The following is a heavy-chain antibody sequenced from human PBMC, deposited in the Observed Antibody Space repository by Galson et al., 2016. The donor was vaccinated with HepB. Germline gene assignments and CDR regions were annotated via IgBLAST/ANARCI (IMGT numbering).Heavy chain of an antibody. Sequence: SLRLSCAASGFTFSSYWMHWVRQAPGKGLVWVSRINSDGSSTTYAGSVKGRFTISRDNVKNTLYLQMNGLKAEDTAVYYCARGPPYGEFDYWGQGTLVTVSS. CDR2: INSDGSST. J-gene: IGHJ4*02. CDR3: ARGPPYGEFDY. V-gene: IGHV3-74*01. CDR1: GFTFSSYW. D-gene: IGHD3-10*01.